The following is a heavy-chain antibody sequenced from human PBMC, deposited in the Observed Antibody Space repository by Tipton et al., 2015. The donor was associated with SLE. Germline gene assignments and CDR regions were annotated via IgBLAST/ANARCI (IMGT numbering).Heavy chain of an antibody. Sequence: SLRLSCAASGFTFDDYAMHWVRQAPGKGLEWVSGISWNSGNIDYADSVKGRFTISRDNAKNSLYLQMNSLRAEDTALYYCAKDTTMVQGVIMGGEFDYWGQGTLVTVSS. D-gene: IGHD3-10*01. CDR1: GFTFDDYA. CDR3: AKDTTMVQGVIMGGEFDY. V-gene: IGHV3-9*01. CDR2: ISWNSGNI. J-gene: IGHJ4*02.